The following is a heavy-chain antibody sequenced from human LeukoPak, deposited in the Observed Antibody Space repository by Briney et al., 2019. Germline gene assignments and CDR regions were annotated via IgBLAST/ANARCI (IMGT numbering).Heavy chain of an antibody. CDR1: GYTLNELS. D-gene: IGHD4-11*01. CDR3: ARPRYSNYGLYFDY. CDR2: FNPDDVAT. Sequence: ASANVSCKVSGYTLNELSIHWVRQAPGKGLEWMGGFNPDDVATIYAQTFQGRVTMTEDTSTDTAYMELSSLSSEDTAVYYCARPRYSNYGLYFDYWGQGTLVTVSS. J-gene: IGHJ4*02. V-gene: IGHV1-24*01.